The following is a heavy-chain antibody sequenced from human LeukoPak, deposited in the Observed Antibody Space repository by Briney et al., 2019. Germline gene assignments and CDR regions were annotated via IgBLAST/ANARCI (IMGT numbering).Heavy chain of an antibody. CDR1: GGPFSGYY. J-gene: IGHJ4*02. D-gene: IGHD3-10*01. Sequence: PSETLSLTCVVYGGPFSGYYWSWLRQPPGKGLEWIGEIDQSGTTNYNPSLKSRVSISVDTSKKQFSLTLTSMTAADTAVYYCARVPHYYFGYGYFDSWGQGTLVTVSS. CDR2: IDQSGTT. CDR3: ARVPHYYFGYGYFDS. V-gene: IGHV4-34*01.